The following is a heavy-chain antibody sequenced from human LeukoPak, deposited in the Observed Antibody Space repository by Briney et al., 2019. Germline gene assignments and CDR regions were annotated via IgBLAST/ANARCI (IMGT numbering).Heavy chain of an antibody. Sequence: PSETLSLTCTVSGGSISSYHWSWIRQPAGKGLEWIGRIYTSGGTNYNPSLKSRLTMSVDTSKNQFSLKLSSVTAADTAVYYCARVNYGSGVFDYWGQGSLVTVSS. CDR1: GGSISSYH. V-gene: IGHV4-4*07. J-gene: IGHJ4*02. CDR3: ARVNYGSGVFDY. D-gene: IGHD3-10*01. CDR2: IYTSGGT.